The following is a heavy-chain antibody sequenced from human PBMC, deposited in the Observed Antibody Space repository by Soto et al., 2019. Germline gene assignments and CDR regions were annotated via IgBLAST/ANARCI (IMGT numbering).Heavy chain of an antibody. V-gene: IGHV4-4*07. D-gene: IGHD3-16*01. J-gene: IGHJ6*02. Sequence: QVQLQESGPGLVKPSETLSLTCTVSGGSISSYYWCWTRQPAGKGLEWIGRFYPTGKPNYNPSLLSRLTMAADTSRNEFSLHLTSVPAADTAVDYCARCGLDYGMDVWGQGTTVTVSS. CDR1: GGSISSYY. CDR3: ARCGLDYGMDV. CDR2: FYPTGKP.